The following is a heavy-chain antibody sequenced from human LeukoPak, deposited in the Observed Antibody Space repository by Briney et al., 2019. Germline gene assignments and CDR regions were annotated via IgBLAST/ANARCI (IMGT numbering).Heavy chain of an antibody. Sequence: GGSLRLSCAASGFSLSNFWMNWVRQAPGXXXEWVANIKQDGSEKNYVDSVKGRFSISRDNAKHSLILQMNSLGDEDTAVYYCARGVWAPFDSWGQGTLVSVSS. CDR2: IKQDGSEK. V-gene: IGHV3-7*01. D-gene: IGHD7-27*01. J-gene: IGHJ4*02. CDR3: ARGVWAPFDS. CDR1: GFSLSNFW.